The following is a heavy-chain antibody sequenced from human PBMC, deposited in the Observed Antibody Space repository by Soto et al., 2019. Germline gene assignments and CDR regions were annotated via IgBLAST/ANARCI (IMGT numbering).Heavy chain of an antibody. D-gene: IGHD3-3*01. CDR2: ISQSGST. V-gene: IGHV4-34*01. CDR1: GGSFSAYY. Sequence: PSETLSLTCAVNGGSFSAYYWTWIRQSPGKGLEWIGEISQSGSTNYNPSLKSRVIISLDTAKNQFSLNLRSVTAADTAVYYCARGGVITIFGVVIKEFDYWGQGTLVTVSS. J-gene: IGHJ4*02. CDR3: ARGGVITIFGVVIKEFDY.